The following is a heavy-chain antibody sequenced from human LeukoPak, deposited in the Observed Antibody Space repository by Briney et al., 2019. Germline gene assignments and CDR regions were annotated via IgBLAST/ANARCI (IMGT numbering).Heavy chain of an antibody. Sequence: PGGSLRLSCAASGFTFSSYAMNWVRQAPGKGLEWVSSISSSSYIYYADSVKGRFTISRDNAKNSLYLQMNSLRAEDTAVYYCARVGDNYDILTGYFSTLYYYYGMDVWGQGTTVTVSS. D-gene: IGHD3-9*01. CDR2: ISSSSYI. CDR1: GFTFSSYA. J-gene: IGHJ6*02. V-gene: IGHV3-21*01. CDR3: ARVGDNYDILTGYFSTLYYYYGMDV.